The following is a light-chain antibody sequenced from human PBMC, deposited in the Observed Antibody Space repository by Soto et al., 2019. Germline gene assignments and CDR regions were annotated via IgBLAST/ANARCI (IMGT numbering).Light chain of an antibody. V-gene: IGKV3-11*01. CDR2: DAS. Sequence: EIVLTQSRATLSLSPGERATLSCRASQSVSRDLSWFQQKPGQAPRLLIFDASNRATGVPIRFSGSGSGTDFTLTISSLEPDDFAVYYCQQRYNGLTFGGGTKVDIK. CDR1: QSVSRD. J-gene: IGKJ4*01. CDR3: QQRYNGLT.